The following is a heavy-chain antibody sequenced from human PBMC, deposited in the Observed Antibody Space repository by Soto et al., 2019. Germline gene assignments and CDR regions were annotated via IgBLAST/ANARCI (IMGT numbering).Heavy chain of an antibody. J-gene: IGHJ6*02. D-gene: IGHD6-13*01. Sequence: GGSLRLRCAASGFTFSSDWMSWVRQAPGKGLEWVANIKQDGSEKYYVDSVKGRFTISRDNAKNSLYLQMNSLRAEDTALYSCARVSCSRWYLGGMDVWGQGTTVTVSS. CDR3: ARVSCSRWYLGGMDV. CDR1: GFTFSSDW. V-gene: IGHV3-7*05. CDR2: IKQDGSEK.